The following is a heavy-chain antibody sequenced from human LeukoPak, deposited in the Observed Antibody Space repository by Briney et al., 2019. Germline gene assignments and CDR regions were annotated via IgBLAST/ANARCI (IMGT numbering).Heavy chain of an antibody. CDR2: IYHSGST. Sequence: PSETLSLTCAVSGGSISSGGYSWSWIRQPPGKGLEWIGYIYHSGSTYYNPSLKSRVTISVDRSKNQFSLKLSSVTAADTAVYYCARDDGGYFDYWGQGTLVTVSS. D-gene: IGHD4-23*01. J-gene: IGHJ4*02. CDR1: GGSISSGGYS. CDR3: ARDDGGYFDY. V-gene: IGHV4-30-2*01.